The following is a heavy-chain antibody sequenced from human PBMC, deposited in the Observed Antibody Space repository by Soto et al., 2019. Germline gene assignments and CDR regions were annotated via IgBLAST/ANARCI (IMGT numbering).Heavy chain of an antibody. CDR3: ARDERSDDYVWGSYRHYYGMDV. J-gene: IGHJ6*02. CDR1: GGSISSSNW. Sequence: SETLSLTCAVSGGSISSSNWWSWVRQPPGKGLEWIGEIYHSGSTNYNPSLKSRVTISVDKSKNQFSLKLSSVTAADTAVYYCARDERSDDYVWGSYRHYYGMDVWGQGTTVTVSS. V-gene: IGHV4-4*02. D-gene: IGHD3-16*02. CDR2: IYHSGST.